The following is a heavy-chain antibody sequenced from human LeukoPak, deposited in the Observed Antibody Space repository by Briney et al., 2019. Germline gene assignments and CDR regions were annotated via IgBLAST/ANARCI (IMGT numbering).Heavy chain of an antibody. CDR1: GGSISSYY. CDR3: ARPIPDYDILTWGAWGASAFDI. CDR2: IYYSGST. J-gene: IGHJ3*02. V-gene: IGHV4-59*08. D-gene: IGHD3-9*01. Sequence: PSETLSLTCTVSGGSISSYYWSWIRQPPGKGLEWIGYIYYSGSTNYNPSLKSRVTISVDTSKNQFSLKLSSVTAADTAVYYCARPIPDYDILTWGAWGASAFDIWGQGTMVTVSS.